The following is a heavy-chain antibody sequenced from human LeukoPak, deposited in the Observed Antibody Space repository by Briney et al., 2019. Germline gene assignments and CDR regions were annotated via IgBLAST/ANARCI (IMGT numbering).Heavy chain of an antibody. D-gene: IGHD3-16*02. J-gene: IGHJ5*02. CDR1: GFTFSSYW. V-gene: IGHV3-7*03. Sequence: GGSLRLSCAASGFTFSSYWMSWVRQAPGKGLEWVANIKQDGSEKYYVDSVKGRFTISRDNAKNSLYLQMNSLRAEDTAVYYCARDQRLGDYVWGSYRYNWFDPWGQGTLVTVSP. CDR2: IKQDGSEK. CDR3: ARDQRLGDYVWGSYRYNWFDP.